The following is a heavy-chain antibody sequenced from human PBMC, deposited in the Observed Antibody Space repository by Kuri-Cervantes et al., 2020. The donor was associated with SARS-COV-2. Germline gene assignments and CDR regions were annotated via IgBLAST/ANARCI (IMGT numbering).Heavy chain of an antibody. CDR2: IYGGDT. Sequence: GESLKISCAASGFTFSNHAMQWVRQAPGKGLDWVSGIYGGDTYYADSVKGRFTISRDNAKNSLYLQMNSLRDEDTAVYYCARESRDAYNLGSFDLWGRGTLVTVSS. J-gene: IGHJ2*01. CDR3: ARESRDAYNLGSFDL. V-gene: IGHV3-21*01. CDR1: GFTFSNHA. D-gene: IGHD5-24*01.